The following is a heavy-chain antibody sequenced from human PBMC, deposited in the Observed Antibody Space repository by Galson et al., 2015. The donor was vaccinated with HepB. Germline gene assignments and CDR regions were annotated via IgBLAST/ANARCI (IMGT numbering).Heavy chain of an antibody. J-gene: IGHJ6*02. D-gene: IGHD3-22*01. CDR2: IYSGGST. V-gene: IGHV3-66*01. CDR3: ARTENYYDSSGGYYYYGMDV. CDR1: GFTVSSNY. Sequence: SLRLSCAASGFTVSSNYMSWVRQAPGKGLEWVSVIYSGGSTYYADSVKGRFTISRDNSKNTLYLQMNSLRAEDTAVYYCARTENYYDSSGGYYYYGMDVWGQGTTVTVSS.